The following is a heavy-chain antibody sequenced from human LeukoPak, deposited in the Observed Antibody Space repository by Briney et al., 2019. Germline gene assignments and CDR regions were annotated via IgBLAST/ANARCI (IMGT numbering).Heavy chain of an antibody. D-gene: IGHD4-17*01. Sequence: PGGSLRLSCAASGFTVSNNYINWVRQAPGKGLEWVSLIYGSGSADYADSVKGRFTISRDNPMNTVYLQMNSLRAEDTAVYYCARINFGDDYWGQGTLVTVSS. J-gene: IGHJ4*02. CDR2: IYGSGSA. CDR1: GFTVSNNY. V-gene: IGHV3-66*01. CDR3: ARINFGDDY.